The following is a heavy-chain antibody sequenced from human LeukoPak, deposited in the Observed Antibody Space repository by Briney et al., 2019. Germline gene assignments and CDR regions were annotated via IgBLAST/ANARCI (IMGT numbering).Heavy chain of an antibody. CDR2: MNPNSGNT. Sequence: ASVKVSCKASGYTFTSYDINWVRQATGQGLEWMGWMNPNSGNTGYAQKFQGRVTMTRNTSISTAYMEMSSLRSEDTAVYYCARGSGPAYFYYYYYMDVWGKGTTVTVSS. J-gene: IGHJ6*03. CDR1: GYTFTSYD. CDR3: ARGSGPAYFYYYYYMDV. V-gene: IGHV1-8*01.